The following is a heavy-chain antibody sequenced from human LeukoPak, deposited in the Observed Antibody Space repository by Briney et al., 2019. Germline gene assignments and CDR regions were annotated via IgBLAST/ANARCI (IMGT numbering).Heavy chain of an antibody. J-gene: IGHJ3*02. CDR2: IYASGHT. CDR3: ARGLVSRLDAFEI. D-gene: IGHD6-19*01. Sequence: TPSETLSLTCTVSGGSISSGTYFWSWIRQPAGTGLEWIGRIYASGHTIYNPSLQSRVTMSVDTSNNQFSLKLNSVTAADTAVYYCARGLVSRLDAFEIWGQGTMITVSS. CDR1: GGSISSGTYF. V-gene: IGHV4-61*02.